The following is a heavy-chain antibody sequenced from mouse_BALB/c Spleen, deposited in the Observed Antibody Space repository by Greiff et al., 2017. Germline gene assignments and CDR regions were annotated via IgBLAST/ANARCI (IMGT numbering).Heavy chain of an antibody. CDR1: GYAFSSYW. CDR3: ARKEGFAY. Sequence: QVQLQQSGAELVRPGSSVKISCKASGYAFSSYWMNWVKQRPGQGLEWIGQIYPGDGDTNYNGKFKGKATLTADKSSSTAYMQLSSLTSEDSAVYFCARKEGFAYWGQGTLVTVSA. J-gene: IGHJ3*01. V-gene: IGHV1-80*01. CDR2: IYPGDGDT.